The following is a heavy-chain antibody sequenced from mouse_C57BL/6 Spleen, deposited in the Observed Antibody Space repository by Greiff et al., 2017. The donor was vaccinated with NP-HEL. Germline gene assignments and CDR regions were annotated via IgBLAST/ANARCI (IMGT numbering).Heavy chain of an antibody. J-gene: IGHJ4*01. CDR1: GYAFSSSW. CDR2: IYPGDGDT. D-gene: IGHD2-1*01. Sequence: VQLVESGPELVKPGASVKISCKASGYAFSSSWMNWVKQRPGKGLEWIGRIYPGDGDTNYNGKFKGKATLTADKSSSTAYMQLSSLTSEDSAVYFCARDGNYGDYAMDYWGQGTSVTVSS. CDR3: ARDGNYGDYAMDY. V-gene: IGHV1-82*01.